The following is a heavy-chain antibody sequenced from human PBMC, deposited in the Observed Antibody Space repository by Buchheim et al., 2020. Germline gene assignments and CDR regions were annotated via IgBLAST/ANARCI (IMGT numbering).Heavy chain of an antibody. D-gene: IGHD6-13*01. Sequence: QVQLQQWGAGLLKPSETLSLTCAVYGGSFSGYYWSWIRQPPGKGLEWIGEINHSGSTNYNPSLKSRVTLSVDTPKNQFSLKLSSVTAADTAVYYCARLKGIAAAGTKGGMDVWSQGTT. J-gene: IGHJ6*02. CDR1: GGSFSGYY. CDR2: INHSGST. V-gene: IGHV4-34*01. CDR3: ARLKGIAAAGTKGGMDV.